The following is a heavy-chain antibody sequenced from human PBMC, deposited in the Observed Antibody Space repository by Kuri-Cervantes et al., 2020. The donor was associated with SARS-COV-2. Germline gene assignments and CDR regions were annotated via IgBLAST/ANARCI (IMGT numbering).Heavy chain of an antibody. Sequence: GGSLRLSCAASGFTFSSYWMHWVRQAPGKGLVWVSRINSDGSSTSYADSVKGRFTISRDNAKNTLYLQMNSLSAEDTAVYYCARDRYDFWSGLGYYYYGMDVWGQGTTVTVSS. J-gene: IGHJ6*02. V-gene: IGHV3-74*01. CDR3: ARDRYDFWSGLGYYYYGMDV. D-gene: IGHD3-3*01. CDR1: GFTFSSYW. CDR2: INSDGSST.